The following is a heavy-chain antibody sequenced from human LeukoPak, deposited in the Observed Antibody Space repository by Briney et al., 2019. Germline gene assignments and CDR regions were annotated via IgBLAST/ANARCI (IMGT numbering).Heavy chain of an antibody. CDR2: IRSKANSYAT. CDR3: TIYGDYIYYYYMDV. CDR1: GFTFSSYG. Sequence: GGSLRLSCAASGFTFSSYGMSWVRQASGKGLEWVGRIRSKANSYATAYAASVKGRFTISRDDSKNTAYLQMNSLKTEDTAVYYCTIYGDYIYYYYMDVWGKGTTVTVSS. J-gene: IGHJ6*03. D-gene: IGHD4-17*01. V-gene: IGHV3-73*01.